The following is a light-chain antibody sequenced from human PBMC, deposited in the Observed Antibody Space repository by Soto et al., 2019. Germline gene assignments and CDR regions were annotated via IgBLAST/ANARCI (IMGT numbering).Light chain of an antibody. CDR3: GAWDSSLSAVV. V-gene: IGLV1-51*01. CDR2: DND. J-gene: IGLJ7*01. CDR1: SSNIENNY. Sequence: QSVLTQPPSVSAAPGQKVTISCSGSSSNIENNYVSWYQQLPGTAPKLLIYDNDKRPAGIPDRFSGSKSGTSATLGITGLQTGDEADYYCGAWDSSLSAVVFGGGTQLTVL.